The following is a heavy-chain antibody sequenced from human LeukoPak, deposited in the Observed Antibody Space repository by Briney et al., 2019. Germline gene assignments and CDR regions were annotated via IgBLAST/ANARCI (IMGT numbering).Heavy chain of an antibody. Sequence: SETLSLTCAVYGGSFSAHYWSWVRQPPGKGLEWIGEINHSGSTNYNPSLKSRVTISVDTSKNQFSLKLSSVTAAGTAVYYCASLGAVRGVISYDYWGQGTLVTVSS. CDR1: GGSFSAHY. V-gene: IGHV4-34*01. J-gene: IGHJ4*02. CDR2: INHSGST. D-gene: IGHD3-10*01. CDR3: ASLGAVRGVISYDY.